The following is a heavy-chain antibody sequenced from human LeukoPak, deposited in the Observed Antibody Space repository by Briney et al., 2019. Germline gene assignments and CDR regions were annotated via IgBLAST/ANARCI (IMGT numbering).Heavy chain of an antibody. CDR3: ASWGEGALDN. J-gene: IGHJ4*02. Sequence: GGSLRLSCAASGFTFSSYEMNWVRQAPGKGMEWVSYISSSSSTIYYADSVKGRFTISRDNAKKSLYLQMNSLRVEDTGVYYCASWGEGALDNWGQGTLVTVSS. D-gene: IGHD1-26*01. CDR2: ISSSSSTI. CDR1: GFTFSSYE. V-gene: IGHV3-48*03.